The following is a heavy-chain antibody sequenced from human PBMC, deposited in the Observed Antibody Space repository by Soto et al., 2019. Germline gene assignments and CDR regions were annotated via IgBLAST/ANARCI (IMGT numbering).Heavy chain of an antibody. CDR3: TREAGWQRMVPYD. CDR1: GYNFTSYG. V-gene: IGHV1-18*04. D-gene: IGHD6-25*01. J-gene: IGHJ4*02. CDR2: SSAFNGDT. Sequence: QVQLVQTGSEVKKPGASVNVCCKAFGYNFTSYGFRWVLQVPGQGLEWMGWSSAFNGDTQYAQTMKGRLTVTTDTSTTTVHMELRSLTPADTAVYYCTREAGWQRMVPYDWGQGTLVSVS.